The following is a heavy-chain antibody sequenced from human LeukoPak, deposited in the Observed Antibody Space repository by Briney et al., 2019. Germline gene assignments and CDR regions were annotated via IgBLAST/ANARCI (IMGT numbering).Heavy chain of an antibody. D-gene: IGHD2-15*01. CDR2: ISGSGGST. CDR1: GFTFSSYA. V-gene: IGHV3-23*01. J-gene: IGHJ4*02. CDR3: AGNCSGGSCWDY. Sequence: GGCLILSCAASGFTFSSYAISWVRQPRGKGLEWVSAISGSGGSTYYADSVKGRLTISRDNSKNTLYLQMNSLRAEDTAVYYCAGNCSGGSCWDYWGQGTLVTVSS.